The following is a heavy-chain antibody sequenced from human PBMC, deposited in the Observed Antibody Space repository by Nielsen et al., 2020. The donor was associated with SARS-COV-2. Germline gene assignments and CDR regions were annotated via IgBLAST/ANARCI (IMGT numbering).Heavy chain of an antibody. Sequence: GESLKISCAASGFTFSSYWMSWVRQAPGKGLEWVANIKQDGSEKYYVDSVKGRFTISRDNAKNSLYLQMNSLRAEDTAVYYCARDLTRGITMVRGVNEGNYYYCGMDVWGQGTTVTVSS. J-gene: IGHJ6*02. V-gene: IGHV3-7*01. D-gene: IGHD3-10*01. CDR2: IKQDGSEK. CDR3: ARDLTRGITMVRGVNEGNYYYCGMDV. CDR1: GFTFSSYW.